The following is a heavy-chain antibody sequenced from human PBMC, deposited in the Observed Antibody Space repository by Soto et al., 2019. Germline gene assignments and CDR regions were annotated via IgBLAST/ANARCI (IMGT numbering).Heavy chain of an antibody. CDR1: GYTFTGYY. D-gene: IGHD2-2*01. CDR2: INPNSGGT. CDR3: ARAVWSGTSCQFDY. Sequence: ASVNVSCKASGYTFTGYYMHWVRQAPGQGLEWMGWINPNSGGTNYAQKFQGRVTMTRDTSISTAYMELSRLRSDDTAVYYCARAVWSGTSCQFDYWGPGTVGTVST. V-gene: IGHV1-2*02. J-gene: IGHJ4*02.